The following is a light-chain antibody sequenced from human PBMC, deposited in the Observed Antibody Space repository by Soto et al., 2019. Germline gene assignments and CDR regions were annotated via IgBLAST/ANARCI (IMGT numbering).Light chain of an antibody. J-gene: IGKJ1*01. CDR1: QSVSTSC. Sequence: DIGLTQSPGTLSLSPGDRATLSCRASQSVSTSCLAWYKQKPCQAPRLLIYGASIRATGIPNRLSGSGSGTEFTLTISRMEPEDSAVYYCQQYGSSGTFGQGTQVDIK. CDR3: QQYGSSGT. CDR2: GAS. V-gene: IGKV3-20*01.